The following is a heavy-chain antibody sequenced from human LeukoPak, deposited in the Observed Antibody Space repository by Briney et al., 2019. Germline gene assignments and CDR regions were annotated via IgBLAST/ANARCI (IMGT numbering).Heavy chain of an antibody. Sequence: SETLSLTCAVYGGSFSGYYWSWIRQPPGKGLEWIGEINHSGSTNYNPSLKSRVTISVDTSKNQFPLKLSSVTAADTAVYYCARGKDWFDPWGQGTLVTVSS. CDR1: GGSFSGYY. CDR2: INHSGST. V-gene: IGHV4-34*01. J-gene: IGHJ5*02. CDR3: ARGKDWFDP.